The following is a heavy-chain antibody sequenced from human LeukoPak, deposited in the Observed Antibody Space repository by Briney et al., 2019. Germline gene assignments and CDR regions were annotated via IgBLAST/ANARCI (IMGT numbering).Heavy chain of an antibody. V-gene: IGHV3-30-3*01. CDR1: GFTFRTHL. J-gene: IGHJ4*02. CDR3: AKEEGGFRLDY. Sequence: GGSLRLSCAASGFTFRTHLMHWVRQAPGKGLEWVAVTSHDGGNQDYTDSVKGRFTMSRDNSKNTLYLQMNSLRAEDTAAFYCAKEEGGFRLDYWGQGALVTVSS. D-gene: IGHD3-16*01. CDR2: TSHDGGNQ.